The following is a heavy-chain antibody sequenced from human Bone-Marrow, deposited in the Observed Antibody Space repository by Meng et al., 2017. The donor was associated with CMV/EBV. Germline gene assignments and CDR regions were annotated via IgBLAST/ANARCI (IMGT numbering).Heavy chain of an antibody. CDR3: ASSGYSSSWYEVYYYGMDV. J-gene: IGHJ6*02. Sequence: SVKVSCKASGGTFSSYTISWVRQAPGQGLEWMGRIIPILGIANYAQKFQGRVTITADKSASTAYMELSSLRSEDTAVYYCASSGYSSSWYEVYYYGMDVWGQGTTVTVSS. CDR1: GGTFSSYT. D-gene: IGHD6-13*01. V-gene: IGHV1-69*02. CDR2: IIPILGIA.